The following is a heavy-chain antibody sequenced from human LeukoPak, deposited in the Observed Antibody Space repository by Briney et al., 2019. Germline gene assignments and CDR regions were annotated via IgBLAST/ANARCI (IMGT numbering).Heavy chain of an antibody. CDR1: GYTFISYD. CDR3: ARASDYSSNDY. J-gene: IGHJ4*02. CDR2: INPSGGRT. Sequence: GASVKVSCKASGYTFISYDMHWVRQATGQGLEWMGIINPSGGRTSYAQKFQGRVTITRDTSTSTVYMELSSLRSEDTGVYYSARASDYSSNDYWGQGTLVIVSS. D-gene: IGHD4-11*01. V-gene: IGHV1-46*01.